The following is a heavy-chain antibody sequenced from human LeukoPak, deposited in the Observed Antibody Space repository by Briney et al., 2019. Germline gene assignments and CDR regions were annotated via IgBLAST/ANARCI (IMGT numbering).Heavy chain of an antibody. J-gene: IGHJ6*03. V-gene: IGHV1-46*01. D-gene: IGHD5/OR15-5a*01. CDR2: INPSGHTT. Sequence: ASVKVSCKASGFTFTSYYMHWVRQAPGQGLEWMGIINPSGHTTNYAQKLQGRVTMTTDTSTSTAYMELRSLRSDDTAVYYCARDSVPRNPYYYYYYMDVWGKGTTVTVSS. CDR1: GFTFTSYY. CDR3: ARDSVPRNPYYYYYYMDV.